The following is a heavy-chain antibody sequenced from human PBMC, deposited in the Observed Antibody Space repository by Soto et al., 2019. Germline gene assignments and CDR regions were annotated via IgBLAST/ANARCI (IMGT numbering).Heavy chain of an antibody. J-gene: IGHJ5*02. V-gene: IGHV3-30*18. CDR2: ISYDGSNK. Sequence: XGSLILSCAASGCSFSTYGMHWVRQAPGKGLERVAVISYDGSNKYYADSVKGRFTISRDNSKNTVYLQMNSLRTEDTAVYYCANNPTPHYGSNNWFDHWGQGTLVTVSS. CDR3: ANNPTPHYGSNNWFDH. D-gene: IGHD3-10*01. CDR1: GCSFSTYG.